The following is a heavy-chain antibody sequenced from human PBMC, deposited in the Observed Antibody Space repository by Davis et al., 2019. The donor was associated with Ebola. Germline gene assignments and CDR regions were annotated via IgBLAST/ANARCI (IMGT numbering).Heavy chain of an antibody. CDR3: ARVGPVQSGWLRRWFDP. V-gene: IGHV1-24*01. D-gene: IGHD6-19*01. CDR1: GYTLTELS. J-gene: IGHJ5*02. CDR2: FDPEDGET. Sequence: ASVKVSCKVSGYTLTELSMHWVRQAPGKGLEWMGGFDPEDGETIYAQKFQGRVTMTEDTSTDTAYMELSSLRSEDTAVYYCARVGPVQSGWLRRWFDPWGQGTLVTISS.